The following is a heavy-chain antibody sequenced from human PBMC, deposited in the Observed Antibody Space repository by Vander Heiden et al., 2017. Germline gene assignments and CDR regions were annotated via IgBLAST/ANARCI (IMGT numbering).Heavy chain of an antibody. CDR1: GFTLGSYT. V-gene: IGHV3-30*04. D-gene: IGHD3-10*01. CDR2: ISYDESDK. Sequence: QVQLVESGGGVVQPGRSLRPSCVGSGFTLGSYTMHWVRQAPGKGLEWVAVISYDESDKFYADSVKGRFTISRDNPKNTLYLQMNSLRAEDTAVYYCARAQLGYGSGSYGGYWGQGTLVTVSS. J-gene: IGHJ4*02. CDR3: ARAQLGYGSGSYGGY.